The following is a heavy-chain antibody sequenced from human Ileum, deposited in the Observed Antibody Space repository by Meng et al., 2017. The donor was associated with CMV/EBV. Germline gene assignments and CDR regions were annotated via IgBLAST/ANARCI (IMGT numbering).Heavy chain of an antibody. Sequence: SCAASGFSFSDSYMNWIRQAPGKGLEWLSYISGSGRTMLSEDSVRGRFTISRDNAKNSLYLQINSLRAEDTGIYYCARASSVGAPFDSWGQGTLVTVSS. CDR3: ARASSVGAPFDS. D-gene: IGHD3-16*01. J-gene: IGHJ4*02. V-gene: IGHV3-11*04. CDR1: GFSFSDSY. CDR2: ISGSGRTM.